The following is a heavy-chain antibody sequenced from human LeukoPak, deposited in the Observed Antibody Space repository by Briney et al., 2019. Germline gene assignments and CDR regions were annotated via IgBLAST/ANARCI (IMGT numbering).Heavy chain of an antibody. CDR1: GYTFTSYA. V-gene: IGHV1-3*01. Sequence: ASVKVSCKASGYTFTSYAMHWVRQAPGQRLEWMGWINAGNGNTKYSQKFQGRVTITRDTSATTAYMELSSLRSEDTVVYYCARVYGVVTAIPGYWGQGTLVTVSS. D-gene: IGHD2-21*02. CDR2: INAGNGNT. J-gene: IGHJ4*02. CDR3: ARVYGVVTAIPGY.